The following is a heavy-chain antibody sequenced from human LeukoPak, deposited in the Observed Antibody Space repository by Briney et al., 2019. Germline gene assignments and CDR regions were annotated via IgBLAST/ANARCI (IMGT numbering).Heavy chain of an antibody. CDR3: ARGNSENFQH. CDR2: NYHSGST. D-gene: IGHD4-23*01. CDR1: GGSMSSGGYS. J-gene: IGHJ1*01. V-gene: IGHV4-30-2*01. Sequence: SEPLSLPCAVSGGSMSSGGYSGSWIPQPPGKGLEWNGYNYHSGSTYYNPSLKSRVTISVDRSKNQLSLKLSSVTAADTAVYYCARGNSENFQHWGQGTLVTVSS.